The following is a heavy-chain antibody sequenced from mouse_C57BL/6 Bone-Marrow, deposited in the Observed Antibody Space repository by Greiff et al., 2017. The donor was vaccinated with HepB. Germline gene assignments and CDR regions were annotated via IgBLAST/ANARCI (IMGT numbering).Heavy chain of an antibody. CDR3: VRHYSSYFDY. J-gene: IGHJ2*01. Sequence: EVQVVESGGGLVQPKGSLKLSCAASGFSFNTYAMNWVRQAPGKGLEWVARIRSKSNNYATYYADSVKDRFTISRDDSESMLYLQMNNLKTEDTAMYYCVRHYSSYFDYWGQGTTLTVSS. CDR2: IRSKSNNYAT. V-gene: IGHV10-1*01. CDR1: GFSFNTYA. D-gene: IGHD2-5*01.